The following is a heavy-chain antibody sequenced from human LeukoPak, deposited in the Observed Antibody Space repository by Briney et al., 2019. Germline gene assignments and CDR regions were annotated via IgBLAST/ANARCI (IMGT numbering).Heavy chain of an antibody. D-gene: IGHD2-15*01. CDR2: IYYSGST. Sequence: SETLSLTRTVSGGSISSYYWSWIRKPPGKGLGWIGYIYYSGSTNYNPCLKSRVTISVDTSKNQFSLKLSSVTAADTAVYYCARMGNVYCSGGSCYSDYYYGMDVSGQGTTVTVSS. J-gene: IGHJ6*02. CDR1: GGSISSYY. CDR3: ARMGNVYCSGGSCYSDYYYGMDV. V-gene: IGHV4-59*08.